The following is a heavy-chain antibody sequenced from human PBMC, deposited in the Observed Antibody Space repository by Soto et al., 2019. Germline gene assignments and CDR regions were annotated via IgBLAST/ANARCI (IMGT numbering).Heavy chain of an antibody. Sequence: SETLSLTCSVSGASIAGSSYWSWIRQPAGKGLEWIGRFSLSGTTNYSPSLRSRVTMSADVSKNQFSLRLTSVTAADTALYYCARGMTPPGAPAWYYFDSWGQGTLITVSS. V-gene: IGHV4-4*07. CDR3: ARGMTPPGAPAWYYFDS. CDR2: FSLSGTT. J-gene: IGHJ4*02. D-gene: IGHD2-8*02. CDR1: GASIAGSSY.